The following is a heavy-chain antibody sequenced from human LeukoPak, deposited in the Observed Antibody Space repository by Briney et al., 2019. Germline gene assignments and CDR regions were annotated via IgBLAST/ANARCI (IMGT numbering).Heavy chain of an antibody. CDR3: ARMWAGYGGNSMDY. Sequence: ASVKVSCKASGYTFTSYGISWVRQASGQGLEWMGWISAYNGNTNYAQKLQGRVTMTTDTSTSTAYMELRSLRSDDTAVYYCARMWAGYGGNSMDYWGQGTLVTVSS. V-gene: IGHV1-18*01. CDR2: ISAYNGNT. D-gene: IGHD4-17*01. CDR1: GYTFTSYG. J-gene: IGHJ4*02.